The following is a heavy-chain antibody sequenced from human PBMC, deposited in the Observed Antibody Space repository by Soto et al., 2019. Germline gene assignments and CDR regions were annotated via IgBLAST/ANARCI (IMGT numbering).Heavy chain of an antibody. CDR1: GYSFTSYW. CDR3: ARQMVRGVTYYYGMDV. D-gene: IGHD3-10*01. J-gene: IGHJ6*02. V-gene: IGHV5-51*01. Sequence: GESLKISCKGSGYSFTSYWIGWVRQMPGKGLEWMGIIYPGDSDTRYSPSFQGQVTISADKSISTAYLQWSSLKASDTAMYYCARQMVRGVTYYYGMDVWGQGTTVTVS. CDR2: IYPGDSDT.